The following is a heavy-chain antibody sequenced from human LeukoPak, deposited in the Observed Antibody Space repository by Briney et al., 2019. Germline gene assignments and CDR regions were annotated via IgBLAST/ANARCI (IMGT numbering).Heavy chain of an antibody. CDR1: GYTFTGYY. Sequence: ASVKVSCKASGYTFTGYYMHWVRQAPGRGLEWMGWINPNSGGTNYAQKFQGRVTMTRDTSISTAYMELSRLRSDDTAVYYCARRDYDSSGYPLFDYWGQGTLVIVSS. J-gene: IGHJ4*02. D-gene: IGHD3-22*01. CDR2: INPNSGGT. V-gene: IGHV1-2*02. CDR3: ARRDYDSSGYPLFDY.